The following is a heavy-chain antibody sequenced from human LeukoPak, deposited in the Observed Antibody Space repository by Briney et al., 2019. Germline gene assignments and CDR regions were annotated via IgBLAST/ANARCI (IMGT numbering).Heavy chain of an antibody. V-gene: IGHV3-23*01. CDR1: GFTFSSYA. CDR2: ISGSGGST. D-gene: IGHD3-22*01. J-gene: IGHJ4*02. Sequence: PGGSLRLSCAASGFTFSSYAMSWVRQAPGKGLEWVSAISGSGGSTYYADSVKGRFTISRDNSKNTLYLQMNSLRAEDTAVYYCAKDRILGSGYYADYFDYWGRGTLVTVSS. CDR3: AKDRILGSGYYADYFDY.